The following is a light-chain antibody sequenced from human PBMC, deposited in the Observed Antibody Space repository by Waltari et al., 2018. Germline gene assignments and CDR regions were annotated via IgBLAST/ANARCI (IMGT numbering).Light chain of an antibody. CDR1: RSVGTQ. CDR3: QKYNAWPPN. Sequence: EIVMTQSQATLSVSPGARVTLSCRASRSVGTQLAWYQQKPGQPPSLIIYASSTRAAGIPARFSGSGSGTEFALTISSLQSEDSAVYYCQKYNAWPPNFGPGTKVDIK. V-gene: IGKV3-15*01. CDR2: ASS. J-gene: IGKJ3*01.